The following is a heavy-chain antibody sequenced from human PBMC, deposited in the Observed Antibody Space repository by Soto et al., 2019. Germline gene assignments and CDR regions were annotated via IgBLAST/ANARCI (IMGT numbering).Heavy chain of an antibody. V-gene: IGHV3-23*01. CDR3: GKRGGGQGGGWHFDY. Sequence: EVHLLESGGGLVQPGGSLRLSCAASGFTSYNYAMTWVRQAPGKGLEWVSSITGGGSTTYYADSVKGRFTMSRDDSKNTLKLPMKPLRAGDTAVYYWGKRGGGQGGGWHFDYWGQGTLVTVSS. D-gene: IGHD6-19*01. J-gene: IGHJ4*02. CDR2: ITGGGSTT. CDR1: GFTSYNYA.